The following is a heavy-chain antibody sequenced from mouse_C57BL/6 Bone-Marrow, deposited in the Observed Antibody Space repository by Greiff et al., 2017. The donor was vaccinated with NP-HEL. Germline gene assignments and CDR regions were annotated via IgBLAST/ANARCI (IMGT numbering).Heavy chain of an antibody. CDR3: AKIDWAYGSSPHWYCDV. V-gene: IGHV1-26*01. CDR1: GYTFTDYY. Sequence: VQLQQSGPELVKPGASVKISCKASGYTFTDYYMNWVKQSHGKSLEWIGDINPNNGGTSYNQKFKGKATLTVDKSSSTAYMELRSLTSEDSAVYYCAKIDWAYGSSPHWYCDVWGTGTTVTVSS. J-gene: IGHJ1*03. CDR2: INPNNGGT. D-gene: IGHD1-1*01.